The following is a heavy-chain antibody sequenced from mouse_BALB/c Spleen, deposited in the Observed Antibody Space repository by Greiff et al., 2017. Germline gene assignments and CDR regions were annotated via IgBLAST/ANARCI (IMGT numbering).Heavy chain of an antibody. D-gene: IGHD1-2*01. V-gene: IGHV1S135*01. Sequence: EVQLQQSGPELGKPGASVKISCKASGYSFTGYNMYWVKQSHRKSLEWIGYIDPYNGGTSYNQKSKGKATLTVDKSSSTAYMHLNSLTSEDSAIYYCARVLRLDYAMDYWGQGTSVTVSS. J-gene: IGHJ4*01. CDR1: GYSFTGYN. CDR2: IDPYNGGT. CDR3: ARVLRLDYAMDY.